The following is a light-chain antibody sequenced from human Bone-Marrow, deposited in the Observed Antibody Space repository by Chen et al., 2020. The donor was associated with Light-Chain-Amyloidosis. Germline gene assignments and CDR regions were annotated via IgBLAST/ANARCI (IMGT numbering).Light chain of an antibody. J-gene: IGKJ2*01. CDR2: AAT. CDR3: QSYGDSPGT. V-gene: IGKV3-20*01. Sequence: VLTQSPGTLSLSPGERATHAGRASQHVDSRYIAWYQQEPSQAPRLLIFAATRRATGIPDRFSGSVSGTDFTLTITGLEPEDFAVYYCQSYGDSPGTVGQGTKVELK. CDR1: QHVDSRY.